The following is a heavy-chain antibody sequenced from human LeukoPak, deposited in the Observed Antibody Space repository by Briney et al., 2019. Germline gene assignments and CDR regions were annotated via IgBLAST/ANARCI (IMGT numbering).Heavy chain of an antibody. V-gene: IGHV4-39*01. J-gene: IGHJ3*02. Sequence: PSETLSLTCTVSGGSISSSSYYWGWIRQPPGKGLEWIGSIYYSGSTYYNPSLKSRVTISVDTSKNQFSLKLSSVTAADTAVYYCARHIDSSGYADAFDIWGQGTMVTVSS. CDR3: ARHIDSSGYADAFDI. CDR2: IYYSGST. D-gene: IGHD3-22*01. CDR1: GGSISSSSYY.